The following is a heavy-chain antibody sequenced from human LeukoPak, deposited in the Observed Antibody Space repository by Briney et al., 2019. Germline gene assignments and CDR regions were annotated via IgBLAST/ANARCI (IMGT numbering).Heavy chain of an antibody. J-gene: IGHJ6*03. CDR1: GYSISSGYY. CDR2: IYHIGST. CDR3: ARGLGGGPRAVGAIYHYYYMDV. V-gene: IGHV4-38-2*02. Sequence: PSETLSLTCTVSGYSISSGYYWGWIRQPPGKGLEWIGSIYHIGSTYDNPSLKSRLTISVDTSKNQFSLKLSSVTAADTAVYYCARGLGGGPRAVGAIYHYYYMDVWGKGTTVTVSS. D-gene: IGHD1-26*01.